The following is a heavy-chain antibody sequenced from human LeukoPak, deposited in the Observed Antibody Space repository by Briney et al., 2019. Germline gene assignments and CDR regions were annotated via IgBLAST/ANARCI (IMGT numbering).Heavy chain of an antibody. D-gene: IGHD6-19*01. V-gene: IGHV3-7*01. CDR1: GFTFGAYW. Sequence: GGSLRLSCAASGFTFGAYWMSWVRQAPRKGLEWVANIKQDGSEKYYVDSLKGRFTISRDNAKNSLYLQMNSLRAEDTAVYYCARYAQWTKPYCFDYWGQGTLVTVSS. CDR2: IKQDGSEK. J-gene: IGHJ4*02. CDR3: ARYAQWTKPYCFDY.